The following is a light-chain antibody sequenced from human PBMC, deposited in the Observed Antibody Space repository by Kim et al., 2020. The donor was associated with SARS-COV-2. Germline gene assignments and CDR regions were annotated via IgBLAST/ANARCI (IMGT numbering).Light chain of an antibody. CDR1: QSVSSN. CDR2: AAS. J-gene: IGKJ2*01. CDR3: QQYNNWPYT. V-gene: IGKV3-15*01. Sequence: SVSPGARATLSCRASQSVSSNLAWYQQKPGQAPRLLIYAASTRATGIPARFSGSGSGTEFTLTISSLQSEDFAVYYCQQYNNWPYTFGQGTKLEI.